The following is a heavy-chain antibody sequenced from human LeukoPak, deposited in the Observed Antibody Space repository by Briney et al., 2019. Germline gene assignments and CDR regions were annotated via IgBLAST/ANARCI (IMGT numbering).Heavy chain of an antibody. D-gene: IGHD6-19*01. Sequence: PGGSLRLSCAASGFTFSNYAMTWVRQAPGKGLEWVSGISDSGGSTYYADSVKGRFTISRDNSKNTLYLQMNSLRAEDTAVYYCARDLIAVAGTGDYWGQGTLVTVSS. CDR3: ARDLIAVAGTGDY. CDR1: GFTFSNYA. V-gene: IGHV3-23*01. CDR2: ISDSGGST. J-gene: IGHJ4*02.